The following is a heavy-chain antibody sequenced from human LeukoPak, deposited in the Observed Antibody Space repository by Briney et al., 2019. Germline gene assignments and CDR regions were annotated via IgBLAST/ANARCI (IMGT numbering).Heavy chain of an antibody. CDR1: GGSISSGGDS. CDR3: ASSLYYYGSGSYFT. J-gene: IGHJ4*02. D-gene: IGHD3-10*01. V-gene: IGHV4-30-2*01. Sequence: PSETLSLTCAVSGGSISSGGDSWSWIRQPPGKGLEWIGYIYHSGSTYYNPSLKSRVTISVDRSKNQFSLKLSSVTAADTAVYYCASSLYYYGSGSYFTWGQGTLVTVSS. CDR2: IYHSGST.